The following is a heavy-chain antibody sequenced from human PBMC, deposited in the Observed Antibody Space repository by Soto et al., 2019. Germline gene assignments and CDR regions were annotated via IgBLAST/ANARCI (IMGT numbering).Heavy chain of an antibody. J-gene: IGHJ4*01. CDR2: ISAYSGNT. CDR1: GYTFTTYG. CDR3: ARVVKAGDYGDYGRYYFDY. Sequence: ASVKVSFKASGYTFTTYGITWVRQAPGQGLEWMGWISAYSGNTNCAQKLQGRLTVTTDTSTNTAYMDLRSLRSDDTAVYYCARVVKAGDYGDYGRYYFDYWGHGTLVTVSS. D-gene: IGHD4-17*01. V-gene: IGHV1-18*04.